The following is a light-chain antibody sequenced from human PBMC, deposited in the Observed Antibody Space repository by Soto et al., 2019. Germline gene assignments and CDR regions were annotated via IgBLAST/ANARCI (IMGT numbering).Light chain of an antibody. CDR2: GAS. V-gene: IGKV3-20*01. J-gene: IGKJ2*01. Sequence: EIVLTQSPGTLSLSPGERATLSCGASQSVSRDFLAWYQQKPGQAPRLLIYGASKRATGIPDRFSGSGSGTAFTLTISRLEPEDYAVYYCQQFGFSAKTFGQGTRLDIK. CDR3: QQFGFSAKT. CDR1: QSVSRDF.